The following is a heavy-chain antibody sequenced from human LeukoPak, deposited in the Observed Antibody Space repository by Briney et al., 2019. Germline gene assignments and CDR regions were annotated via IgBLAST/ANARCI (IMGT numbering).Heavy chain of an antibody. CDR3: ARDSRGYCSGGSCYSSSYFDF. CDR1: GYTFTSYG. CDR2: ISAYNANT. V-gene: IGHV1-18*01. J-gene: IGHJ4*02. Sequence: ASVKVSCKASGYTFTSYGISWVRQAPGQGPEWMGWISAYNANTNYAQKLQGRVTMTTDTSTSTAYMELRSLRSDDTAVYYCARDSRGYCSGGSCYSSSYFDFWGQGTLVTVSS. D-gene: IGHD2-15*01.